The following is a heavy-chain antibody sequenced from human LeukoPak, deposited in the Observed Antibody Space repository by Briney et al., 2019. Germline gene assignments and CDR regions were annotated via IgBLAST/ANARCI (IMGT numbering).Heavy chain of an antibody. Sequence: PSETLSLTCTVSGGSISSSSYYWGWIRQPPGKGLEWIGSIYYSGSTYYNPSLKSRVTISVDTSKNQFSLKLSSVTAADTAVYYCAQYSSGWYESIDPWGQGTLVTVSS. D-gene: IGHD6-19*01. CDR3: AQYSSGWYESIDP. CDR2: IYYSGST. J-gene: IGHJ5*02. V-gene: IGHV4-39*07. CDR1: GGSISSSSYY.